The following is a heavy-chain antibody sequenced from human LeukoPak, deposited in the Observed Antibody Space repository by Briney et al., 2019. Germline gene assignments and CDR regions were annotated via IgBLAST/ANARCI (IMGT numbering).Heavy chain of an antibody. CDR2: MNPNSGNT. J-gene: IGHJ4*02. Sequence: ASMKVSCKASGYTFTSYDINWVRQATGQGLEWMGWMNPNSGNTGYAQKFQGRVTMTRSTSVSTAYMELSNLTSEDTAVYYCARSSVGVRRRTDYWGRGTLVSVSS. CDR3: ARSSVGVRRRTDY. D-gene: IGHD1-26*01. CDR1: GYTFTSYD. V-gene: IGHV1-8*01.